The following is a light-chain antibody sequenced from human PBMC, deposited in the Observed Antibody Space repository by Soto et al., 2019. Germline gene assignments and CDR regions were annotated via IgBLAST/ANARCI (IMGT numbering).Light chain of an antibody. V-gene: IGKV1-17*01. J-gene: IGKJ5*01. CDR2: IAS. Sequence: DIQMTQSPSSLSASVGDRVTITCRASQDIRNDSAWYQQKPGRAPKLLIYIASTLQSGVPSRFSGSYSGTEFTLTITSLQPEDFATYYCQQHNIYPITFGQGTRLEIK. CDR1: QDIRND. CDR3: QQHNIYPIT.